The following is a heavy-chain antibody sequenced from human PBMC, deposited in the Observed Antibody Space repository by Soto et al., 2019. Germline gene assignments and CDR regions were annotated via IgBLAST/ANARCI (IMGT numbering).Heavy chain of an antibody. CDR1: GFTVSGSY. CDR2: MYSAGDT. CDR3: CGTIGGPFRSYGMDV. D-gene: IGHD1-1*01. V-gene: IGHV3-53*01. Sequence: LRLSCVASGFTVSGSYMTWVRQAPGKGLEWVSVMYSAGDTYYADSVKGRFTVSKDITENMFYLQMTSLRAEDTATYYCCGTIGGPFRSYGMDVWGHGTTVTVSS. J-gene: IGHJ6*02.